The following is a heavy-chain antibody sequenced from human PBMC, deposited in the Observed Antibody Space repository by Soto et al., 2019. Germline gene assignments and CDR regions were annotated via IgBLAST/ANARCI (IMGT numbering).Heavy chain of an antibody. CDR2: IYPGDSDT. CDR3: ARLRIAVAPYYYYYGMDV. J-gene: IGHJ6*02. V-gene: IGHV5-51*01. D-gene: IGHD6-19*01. CDR1: GYSFTSYW. Sequence: PGESLKISCQGSGYSFTSYWIGWVRQMPGKGLEWMGIIYPGDSDTRYSPSFQGQVTISADKSISTAYLQWSSLKASDTAMYYCARLRIAVAPYYYYYGMDVWGQGTTVTVSS.